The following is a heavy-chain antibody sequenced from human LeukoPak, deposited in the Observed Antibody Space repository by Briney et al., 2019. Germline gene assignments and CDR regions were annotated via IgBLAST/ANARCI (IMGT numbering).Heavy chain of an antibody. V-gene: IGHV3-30*02. Sequence: GGSLRLSCAASGFTFSSYGMHWVRQAPGKGLEWVAFIRYDGSNKYYADSVKGRFTISRDNAKNTLYLQMNSLRAEDTAVYYCAGEDYYGSGSYLWGQGTLVTVSS. CDR2: IRYDGSNK. J-gene: IGHJ5*02. CDR1: GFTFSSYG. CDR3: AGEDYYGSGSYL. D-gene: IGHD3-10*01.